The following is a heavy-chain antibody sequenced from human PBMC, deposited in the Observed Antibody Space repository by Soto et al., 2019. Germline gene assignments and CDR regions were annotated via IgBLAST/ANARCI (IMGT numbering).Heavy chain of an antibody. J-gene: IGHJ3*02. CDR3: AKDYYGSGSYYNALHAFDI. CDR2: ISGSGGST. V-gene: IGHV3-23*01. Sequence: GGSLRLSCAASGFTFSSYAMSWVRQAPGKGLEWVSAISGSGGSTYYADSVKGRFTISRDNSKNTLYLQMNSLRAEDTAVYYCAKDYYGSGSYYNALHAFDIWGQGTMVTVSS. CDR1: GFTFSSYA. D-gene: IGHD3-10*01.